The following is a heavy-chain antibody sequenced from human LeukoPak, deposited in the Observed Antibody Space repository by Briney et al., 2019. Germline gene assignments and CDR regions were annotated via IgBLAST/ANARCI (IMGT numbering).Heavy chain of an antibody. D-gene: IGHD6-13*01. CDR1: GYTFTSYG. CDR2: ISAYNGNT. J-gene: IGHJ4*02. CDR3: ARDAARSSSWFLHSDY. V-gene: IGHV1-18*01. Sequence: ASVKVSCKASGYTFTSYGISWVRQAPGQGLEWMGWISAYNGNTNYAQKLQGRVTMTTDTSTSTAYMELRSLRSDDTAVYYCARDAARSSSWFLHSDYRGQGTLVTVSS.